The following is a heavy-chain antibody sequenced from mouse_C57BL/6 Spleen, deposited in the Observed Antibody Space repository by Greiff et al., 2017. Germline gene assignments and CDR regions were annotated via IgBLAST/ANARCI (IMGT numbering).Heavy chain of an antibody. CDR3: ARPVVTTGGYAMDY. Sequence: DVQLVESGGGLVQPGGSLKLSCAASGIDFSRYWMSWVRRAPGKGLEWIGEINPDSSTINYAPSLKDKFIISRDNAKNTLYLQMSKVRSEDTALYYCARPVVTTGGYAMDYWGQGTSVTVSS. D-gene: IGHD2-2*01. CDR1: GIDFSRYW. V-gene: IGHV4-1*01. CDR2: INPDSSTI. J-gene: IGHJ4*01.